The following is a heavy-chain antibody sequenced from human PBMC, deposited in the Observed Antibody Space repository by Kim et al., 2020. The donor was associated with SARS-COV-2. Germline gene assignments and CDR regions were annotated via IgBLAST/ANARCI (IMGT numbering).Heavy chain of an antibody. J-gene: IGHJ4*02. CDR3: ARVCHIAYTVDY. D-gene: IGHD2-21*01. Sequence: GGSLRLSCAAPGFTFRNYVIDWVRRAPGKGLEWVIYICSAGRNVYYADSVKGRFSVSRDNAENSVYLQMDSLTDEDTAIYYCARVCHIAYTVDYWGQGTPVTVSS. CDR1: GFTFRNYV. V-gene: IGHV3-48*02. CDR2: ICSAGRNV.